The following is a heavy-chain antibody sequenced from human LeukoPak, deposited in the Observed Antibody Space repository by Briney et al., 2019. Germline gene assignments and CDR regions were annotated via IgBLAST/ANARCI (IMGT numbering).Heavy chain of an antibody. CDR1: GGSIIYSSYY. CDR3: ARQYTFDI. Sequence: SETLSLTCTVSGGSIIYSSYYWAWIRQPPGKGLEWIGSIYYSGSPYYNPSLMSRVIVSIDTSKNQFSLQLSSVTAADTAVYYCARQYTFDIWGRGTRVSVSS. V-gene: IGHV4-39*01. J-gene: IGHJ3*02. D-gene: IGHD5-12*01. CDR2: IYYSGSP.